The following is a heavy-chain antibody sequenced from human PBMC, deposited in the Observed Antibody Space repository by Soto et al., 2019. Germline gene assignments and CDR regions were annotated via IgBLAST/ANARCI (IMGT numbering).Heavy chain of an antibody. Sequence: SVKVSCKASGGTFSSYTISWVRQAPGQGLEWMGRIIPILGIANYAQKFQGRVTITADKSTSTAYMELSSLRSEDTAVYYCARGRIVVVVAAYKVLQDGMDVWGQGTTVTVSS. D-gene: IGHD2-15*01. CDR1: GGTFSSYT. CDR2: IIPILGIA. CDR3: ARGRIVVVVAAYKVLQDGMDV. V-gene: IGHV1-69*02. J-gene: IGHJ6*02.